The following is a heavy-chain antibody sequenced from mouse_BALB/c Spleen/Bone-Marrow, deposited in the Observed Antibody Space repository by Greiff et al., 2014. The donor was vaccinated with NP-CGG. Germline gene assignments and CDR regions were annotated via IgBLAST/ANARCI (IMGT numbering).Heavy chain of an antibody. CDR1: GFNIKDTY. Sequence: EVNVVESGAELVKPGASVKLSCTASGFNIKDTYMHWVKQRPEQGLEWIGRIDPANGNTKYDPKFQDKATITADTSSNTAYLQLSSLTSEDTAVYCCAIYYYGSSGFAYWGQGTLVTVSA. V-gene: IGHV14-3*02. CDR2: IDPANGNT. CDR3: AIYYYGSSGFAY. D-gene: IGHD1-1*01. J-gene: IGHJ3*01.